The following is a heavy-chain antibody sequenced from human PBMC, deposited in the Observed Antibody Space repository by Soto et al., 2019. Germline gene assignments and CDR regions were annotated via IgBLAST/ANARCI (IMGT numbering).Heavy chain of an antibody. CDR1: GYTFTSYP. V-gene: IGHV1-3*01. Sequence: ASVKVSCKACGYTFTSYPTHWVRQAPGQRREWMGWIDAGNGNTKYSQKFRGRVTFTTDTSASTAYMDLSSLRSEDTAVYYCARAGYTYGSRYYGMQVWGQGTTVTVS. D-gene: IGHD5-18*01. CDR3: ARAGYTYGSRYYGMQV. CDR2: IDAGNGNT. J-gene: IGHJ6*01.